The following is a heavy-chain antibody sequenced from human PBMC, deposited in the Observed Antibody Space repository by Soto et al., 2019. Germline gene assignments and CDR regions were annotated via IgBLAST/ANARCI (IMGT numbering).Heavy chain of an antibody. CDR3: QVDSYGQHNWFDP. CDR2: ISGSGGST. Sequence: GGSLRLSCAASGFTFSSYAMSWVRQAPGKGLEWVSAISGSGGSTYYADSVKGRFTISRDNSKNTLYLQMNSLRAEDTAVYWVQVDSYGQHNWFDPWGQGTLVTVSS. J-gene: IGHJ5*02. V-gene: IGHV3-23*01. CDR1: GFTFSSYA. D-gene: IGHD5-18*01.